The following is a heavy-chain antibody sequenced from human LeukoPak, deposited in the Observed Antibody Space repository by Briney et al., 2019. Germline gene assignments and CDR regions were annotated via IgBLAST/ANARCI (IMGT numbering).Heavy chain of an antibody. CDR3: ARDGGSSGSLYFDY. V-gene: IGHV1-69*01. CDR2: IIPIFGTA. J-gene: IGHJ4*02. CDR1: GGTFSSYA. D-gene: IGHD3-22*01. Sequence: SVKVSCKASGGTFSSYAISWVRQAPGQGLEWMGGIIPIFGTANYAQKFQGRVTITADESASTAYMELSSLRSEDTAVYYCARDGGSSGSLYFDYWGQGTLVTVSS.